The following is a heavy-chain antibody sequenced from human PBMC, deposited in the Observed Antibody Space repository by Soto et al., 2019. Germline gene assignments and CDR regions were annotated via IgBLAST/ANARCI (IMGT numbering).Heavy chain of an antibody. J-gene: IGHJ3*02. D-gene: IGHD5-12*01. Sequence: PSETLSLTCTVSDGSISNYYWSWIRQPPGKGLEWIGYVYHTGSTNYNPSLKSRIAISVDTSKNQFSLRLTSVTAADTAVYYCARVAGLRDGYAMSASDIWGQGTMVTVSS. CDR2: VYHTGST. CDR1: DGSISNYY. CDR3: ARVAGLRDGYAMSASDI. V-gene: IGHV4-59*01.